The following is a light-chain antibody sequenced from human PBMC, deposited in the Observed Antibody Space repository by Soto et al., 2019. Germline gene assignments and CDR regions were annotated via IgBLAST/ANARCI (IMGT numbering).Light chain of an antibody. CDR2: LGS. CDR1: QSLLHSNGYNY. V-gene: IGKV2-28*01. CDR3: QQYSNWPPWT. Sequence: DIVMTQSPLSLPVTPGEPASISCRSSQSLLHSNGYNYLDWYLQKPGQSPQLLIYLGSNRASGVPDRFSASGSGTEFSLTISSLQSEDFAVYYCQQYSNWPPWTFGQGTKVDIK. J-gene: IGKJ1*01.